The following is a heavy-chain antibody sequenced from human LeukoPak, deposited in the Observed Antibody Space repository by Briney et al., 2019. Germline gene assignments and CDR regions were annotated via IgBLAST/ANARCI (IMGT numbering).Heavy chain of an antibody. D-gene: IGHD2-21*02. CDR3: ARDPPYCGGDCYLDY. CDR1: GFTFSSYT. CDR2: IKQDGSEK. Sequence: TGGSLRLSCAASGFTFSSYTMNWVRQAPGKGLEWVANIKQDGSEKYYVDSVKGRFTVSRDNAKNSLYLQMNSLRAEDTAVYYCARDPPYCGGDCYLDYWGQGTLVTVSS. J-gene: IGHJ4*02. V-gene: IGHV3-7*01.